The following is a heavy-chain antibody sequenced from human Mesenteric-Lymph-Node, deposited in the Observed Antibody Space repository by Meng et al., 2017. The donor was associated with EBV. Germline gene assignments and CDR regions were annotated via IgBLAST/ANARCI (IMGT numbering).Heavy chain of an antibody. J-gene: IGHJ4*02. Sequence: NFKESGATFVKPTQTLTLTCSFSGFSLSTTGVGVGWIRQPPANGLEWLALIYWDDGQGYKPSLKTILTITKDTSKNQVLLTMTNMDPADTATYFCAHRSYCGGDCTVFDYWGQGTLVTVSS. CDR2: IYWDDGQ. CDR1: GFSLSTTGVG. V-gene: IGHV2-5*02. CDR3: AHRSYCGGDCTVFDY. D-gene: IGHD2-21*02.